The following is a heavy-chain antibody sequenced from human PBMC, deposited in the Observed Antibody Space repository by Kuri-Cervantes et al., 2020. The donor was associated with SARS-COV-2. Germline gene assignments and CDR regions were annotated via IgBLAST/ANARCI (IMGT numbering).Heavy chain of an antibody. CDR2: ISSSGSTI. V-gene: IGHV3-11*04. D-gene: IGHD3-10*01. CDR1: GFTFSDYY. Sequence: GESLKISCAASGFTFSDYYMSWIRQAPGKGLERVSYISSSGSTIYYADSVKGRFTISRDNAKNSLYLQMNSLRAEDTAVYYCARDTGDDFDYWGQGTLVTVSS. CDR3: ARDTGDDFDY. J-gene: IGHJ4*02.